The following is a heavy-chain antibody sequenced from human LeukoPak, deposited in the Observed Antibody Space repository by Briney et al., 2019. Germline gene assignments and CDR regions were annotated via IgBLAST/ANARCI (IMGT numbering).Heavy chain of an antibody. CDR3: ARENGSGSRGLDF. CDR2: IYTSGTT. J-gene: IGHJ4*02. V-gene: IGHV4-4*07. CDR1: AGSISNNF. Sequence: SETLSLTCTVSAGSISNNFWSWIRQPAGKGLEWIGRIYTSGTTNYSPSLKSRVTMSVDTSTNQFSLKLTSVTAADTDVYYCARENGSGSRGLDFWGQGTLVTVSS. D-gene: IGHD3-10*01.